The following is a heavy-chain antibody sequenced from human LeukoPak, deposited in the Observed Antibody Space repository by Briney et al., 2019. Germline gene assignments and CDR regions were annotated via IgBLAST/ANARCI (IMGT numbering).Heavy chain of an antibody. CDR1: GFTFSSYA. Sequence: GGSLRLSCAASGFTFSSYAMNWVRQAPGKGLDWVSAISGSAGSTYYADSVKGRFTISRDNSKNTLYLQMNNLRAEDTALYYCAKGVMALVDTAMVMANWGQGTLVTVSS. CDR2: ISGSAGST. J-gene: IGHJ4*02. D-gene: IGHD5-18*01. CDR3: AKGVMALVDTAMVMAN. V-gene: IGHV3-23*01.